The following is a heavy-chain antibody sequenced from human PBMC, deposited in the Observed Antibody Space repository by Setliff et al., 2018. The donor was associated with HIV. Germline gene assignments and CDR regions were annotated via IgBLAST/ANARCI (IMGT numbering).Heavy chain of an antibody. CDR2: INPNSGDT. CDR1: GYTFTDHY. J-gene: IGHJ6*03. CDR3: ARDAGYFDFWAMSYYYMDV. Sequence: GASVKVSCKASGYTFTDHYIHWVRQAPGQGLEWMGRINPNSGDTKYAQKFQGRVNMTRDTSLRTAYMEVSRLRSDDTAVYYCARDAGYFDFWAMSYYYMDVWGEGTTVTVSS. D-gene: IGHD3-3*01. V-gene: IGHV1-2*06.